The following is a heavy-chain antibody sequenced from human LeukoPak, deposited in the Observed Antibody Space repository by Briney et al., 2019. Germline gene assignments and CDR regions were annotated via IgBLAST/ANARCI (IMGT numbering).Heavy chain of an antibody. CDR3: ARHLSYGDYYFDY. CDR1: GVSIDGYY. D-gene: IGHD4-17*01. J-gene: IGHJ4*02. Sequence: SETLSLTCTVSGVSIDGYYWSWIRQPPGKGLEWIGYIYYSGSSNNNPSLKSRITISVDTSKNQFSLKLSSVTAADTAVYYYARHLSYGDYYFDYWGQGTLVTVSS. CDR2: IYYSGSS. V-gene: IGHV4-59*08.